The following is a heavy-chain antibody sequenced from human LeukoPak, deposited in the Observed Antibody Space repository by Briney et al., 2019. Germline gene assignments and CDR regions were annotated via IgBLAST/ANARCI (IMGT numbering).Heavy chain of an antibody. CDR1: GFAVSTHF. D-gene: IGHD6-19*01. V-gene: IGHV3-53*01. CDR2: IYADGST. Sequence: GGSLRLSCAASGFAVSTHFMSWVRQAPGKRLEWVSVIYADGSTYYADSVKGRITISRDNSKNTLYLQMNSLRAEDTAVYYCARSGAGWFDYWGQGTLVTVSS. J-gene: IGHJ4*02. CDR3: ARSGAGWFDY.